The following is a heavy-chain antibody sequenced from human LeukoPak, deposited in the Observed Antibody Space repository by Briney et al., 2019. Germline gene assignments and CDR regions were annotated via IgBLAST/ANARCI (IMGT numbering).Heavy chain of an antibody. V-gene: IGHV6-1*01. CDR1: GDSVSSTSAA. J-gene: IGHJ3*01. CDR3: ARGWGLSV. D-gene: IGHD2-21*02. Sequence: SQTLSLTCDISGDSVSSTSAAWNWIRQSPSRGLEWLGRTFYRSKWYNDYAVSVRSRITITSDTSKNQFSLHLNSVTPEDTAVYYCARGWGLSVWGQGEMVTVSS. CDR2: TFYRSKWYN.